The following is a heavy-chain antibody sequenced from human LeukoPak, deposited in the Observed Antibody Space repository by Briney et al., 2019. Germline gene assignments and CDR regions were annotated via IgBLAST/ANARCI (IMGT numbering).Heavy chain of an antibody. CDR3: ARLQLVVVAAFDI. D-gene: IGHD6-6*01. CDR2: IYYSGST. Sequence: SETLSLTCTVSGGSISSYYWSWIRQPPGKGLEWIGYIYYSGSTNYNPSLKSRVTISVDTSKNQFSLKLSPVTAADTAVYYCARLQLVVVAAFDIWGQGAMVTVSS. CDR1: GGSISSYY. J-gene: IGHJ3*02. V-gene: IGHV4-59*08.